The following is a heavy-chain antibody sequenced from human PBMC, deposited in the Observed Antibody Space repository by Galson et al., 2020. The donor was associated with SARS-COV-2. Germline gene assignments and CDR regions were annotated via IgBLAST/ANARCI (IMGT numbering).Heavy chain of an antibody. CDR2: IDWDDDK. CDR1: GFSLSTSGMC. CDR3: ARQYNALSGASDH. V-gene: IGHV2-70*11. J-gene: IGHJ4*02. Sequence: SGPTLVKPTQTLTLACTFSGFSLSTSGMCVNWIHQPPGKAPEWLARIDWDDDKYYSTSLKTRLTISKDTSKNQVVLMMTNMDPLDTATYYCARQYNALSGASDHWGQGTLVTVSS. D-gene: IGHD1-20*01.